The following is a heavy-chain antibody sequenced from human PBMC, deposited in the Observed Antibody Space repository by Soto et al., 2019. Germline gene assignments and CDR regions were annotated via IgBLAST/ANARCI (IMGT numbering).Heavy chain of an antibody. Sequence: SETLSLTCTVSGGSISSYYWSWIRQPPGKGLEWIGYIYYSGSTNYNPSLKSRVTISVDTSKNQFSLKLSSVTAADTAVYYCARGSPYDYVWGSYRYNRFDPWGQGTLVTVSS. V-gene: IGHV4-59*01. CDR2: IYYSGST. CDR3: ARGSPYDYVWGSYRYNRFDP. CDR1: GGSISSYY. J-gene: IGHJ5*02. D-gene: IGHD3-16*02.